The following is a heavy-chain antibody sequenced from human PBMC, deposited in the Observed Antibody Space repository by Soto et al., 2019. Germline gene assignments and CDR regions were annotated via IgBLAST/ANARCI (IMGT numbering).Heavy chain of an antibody. CDR1: GGSISHYY. CDR2: IYYSGST. J-gene: IGHJ6*03. D-gene: IGHD6-6*01. Sequence: SETLSLTCTVSGGSISHYYWSWIRQPPGKGLEWIGYIYYSGSTNYNPSLKSRVTISEDTSMNQFALKLNSVTAAYSAVYYCARTTFGYSTSSLYYYYMDVWGKGTTVTVSS. V-gene: IGHV4-59*01. CDR3: ARTTFGYSTSSLYYYYMDV.